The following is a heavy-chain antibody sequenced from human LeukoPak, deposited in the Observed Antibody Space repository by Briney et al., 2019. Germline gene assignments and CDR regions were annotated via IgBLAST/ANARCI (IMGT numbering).Heavy chain of an antibody. CDR3: TRPGCSSTSCALTYGMDV. Sequence: GGSLRLSCAASGFTFSGSATHWVRQASGKGLEWVGRIRSKANSYATAYAASVKGRFTISRDDSKNTAYLQMNSLKTEDTAVYYCTRPGCSSTSCALTYGMDVWGQGTMVTVSS. J-gene: IGHJ6*02. CDR2: IRSKANSYAT. CDR1: GFTFSGSA. V-gene: IGHV3-73*01. D-gene: IGHD2-2*01.